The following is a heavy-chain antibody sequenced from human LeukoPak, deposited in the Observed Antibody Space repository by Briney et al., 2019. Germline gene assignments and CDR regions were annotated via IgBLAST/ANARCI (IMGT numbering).Heavy chain of an antibody. V-gene: IGHV4-39*07. D-gene: IGHD4-23*01. CDR2: IYYSGTT. CDR3: ARPISSYQVVTPDSAFDI. J-gene: IGHJ3*02. Sequence: PSETLSLTCTVSGGSISSSPYYWGWIRQPPGKGLEWIGSIYYSGTTHYNPSLESRVTISVDTSKNQFSLKLASVTAADTAVYYCARPISSYQVVTPDSAFDIWGQGTMVTVSS. CDR1: GGSISSSPYY.